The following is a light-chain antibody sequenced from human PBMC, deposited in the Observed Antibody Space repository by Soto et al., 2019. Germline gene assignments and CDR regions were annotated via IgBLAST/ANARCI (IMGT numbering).Light chain of an antibody. CDR3: SSFTISSTWV. CDR1: ISDVGGLNY. Sequence: QSVLTQPASVSGSPGQSITISCTGTISDVGGLNYVSWYQHHPGNAPKLIIYEVTYRPSGVSDRFSGSKSDNTASLTISGLQTEDEADYYCSSFTISSTWVFGGGTKVTVL. J-gene: IGLJ3*02. V-gene: IGLV2-14*01. CDR2: EVT.